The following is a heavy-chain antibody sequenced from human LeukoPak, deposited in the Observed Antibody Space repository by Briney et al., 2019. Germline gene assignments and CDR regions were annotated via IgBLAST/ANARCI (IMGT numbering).Heavy chain of an antibody. Sequence: PGGSLRLSCAASGFTFDDYAMHWVRRAPGKGLEWVSLISGDGGSTYYADSVKGRFTISRDNSKNSLYLQMNSLRTEDTALYYCAKVGITGTTLGYWGQGTLVTVSS. CDR3: AKVGITGTTLGY. V-gene: IGHV3-43*02. J-gene: IGHJ4*02. CDR2: ISGDGGST. CDR1: GFTFDDYA. D-gene: IGHD1-20*01.